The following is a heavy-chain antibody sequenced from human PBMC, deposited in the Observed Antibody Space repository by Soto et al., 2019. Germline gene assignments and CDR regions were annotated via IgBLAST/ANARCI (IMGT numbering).Heavy chain of an antibody. D-gene: IGHD5-12*01. CDR3: VRDPSCPAGGWLSHFNY. J-gene: IGHJ4*02. V-gene: IGHV3-33*01. CDR2: IWYDGVNK. CDR1: GFSFSSYA. Sequence: GGSLRLSCAASGFSFSSYAMHWVRQAPGKGLEWVAVIWYDGVNKYYADSVKGRFTISRDNSNNTLYVQMNSLQAEDTAAYYCVRDPSCPAGGWLSHFNYWGPGPLVTASS.